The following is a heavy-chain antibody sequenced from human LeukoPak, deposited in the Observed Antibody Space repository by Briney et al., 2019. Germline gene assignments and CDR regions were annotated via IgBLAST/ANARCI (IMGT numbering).Heavy chain of an antibody. CDR1: GGTFSSYA. CDR3: ARDGSQGSLGWFDP. Sequence: SVKVSCKASGGTFSSYAISWVRQAPGQGLEWMGGIIPIFGTANYAQKFQGRVTITADESTSTAYMELSSLRPEDTAVYYCARDGSQGSLGWFDPWGQGTLVTVSS. CDR2: IIPIFGTA. V-gene: IGHV1-69*13. J-gene: IGHJ5*02. D-gene: IGHD1-1*01.